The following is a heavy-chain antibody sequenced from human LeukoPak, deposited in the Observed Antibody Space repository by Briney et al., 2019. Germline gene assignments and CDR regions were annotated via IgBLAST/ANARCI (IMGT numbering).Heavy chain of an antibody. CDR1: GFTFTSYY. J-gene: IGHJ4*01. CDR2: INPSGGRT. CDR3: ARDVGITVVRGTFDY. Sequence: ASVKVSCKASGFTFTSYYMHWVRQAPGQGLEWIGLINPSGGRTRYAQRLQGRVTMTRDTSTSTVYMELSSPRSEDTAVYYCARDVGITVVRGTFDYWGQGTLVTVSS. V-gene: IGHV1-46*01. D-gene: IGHD3-10*01.